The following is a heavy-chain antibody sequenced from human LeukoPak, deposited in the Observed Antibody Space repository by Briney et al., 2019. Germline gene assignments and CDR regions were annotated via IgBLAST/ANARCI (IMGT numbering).Heavy chain of an antibody. D-gene: IGHD6-13*01. CDR2: IGTAGDT. V-gene: IGHV3-13*01. CDR1: GFTFSSYD. J-gene: IGHJ3*02. CDR3: ARFQGTIAAAGRLDAFDI. Sequence: GGSLRLSCAASGFTFSSYDMHWVRQATGKGLEWVSAIGTAGDTCYPGSVKGRFTISRENAKNSLYLQMNSLRAGDTAVYYCARFQGTIAAAGRLDAFDIWGQGTMVTVSS.